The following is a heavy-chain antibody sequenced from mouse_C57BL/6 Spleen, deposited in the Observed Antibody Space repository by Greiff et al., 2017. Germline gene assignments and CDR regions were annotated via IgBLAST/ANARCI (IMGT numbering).Heavy chain of an antibody. CDR3: ARDVRRDAMDY. J-gene: IGHJ4*01. Sequence: EVKLVESGPGLVKPSQSLSLTCSVTGYSITSGYYWNWIRQFPGNKLEWMGYISYDGSNNYNPSLKNRISITRDTSKNQFFLKLKSVTTEYTATYYCARDVRRDAMDYWGQGTSVTVSA. CDR2: ISYDGSN. CDR1: GYSITSGYY. V-gene: IGHV3-6*01.